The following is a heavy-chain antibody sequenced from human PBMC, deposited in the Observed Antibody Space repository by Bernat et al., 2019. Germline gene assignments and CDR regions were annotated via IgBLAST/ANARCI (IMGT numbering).Heavy chain of an antibody. CDR2: IKQDGSEK. V-gene: IGHV3-7*03. CDR3: ARDHFGRGYRGYVHDSYYYCMDV. D-gene: IGHD5-12*01. J-gene: IGHJ6*03. CDR1: GFTFSSYW. Sequence: EVQLVESGGGLVQPGGSLRLSCAASGFTFSSYWMSWVRQAPGKGLEWVANIKQDGSEKYYVDSVKGRFTISRDNAKNSLYLQMNSLRAEDTAVYYCARDHFGRGYRGYVHDSYYYCMDVWGKGTTVTVSS.